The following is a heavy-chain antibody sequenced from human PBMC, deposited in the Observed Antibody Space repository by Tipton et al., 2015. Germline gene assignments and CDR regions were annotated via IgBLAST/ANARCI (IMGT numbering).Heavy chain of an antibody. V-gene: IGHV4-31*03. CDR1: GGSIGGGYY. Sequence: TLSLTCTVSGGSIGGGYYWRLRRPYPGKGLGGICFVYYSGYTNYNPSLTSRLTISVDTSRNQFSLHLKSVTAADTAVYYCARDKTFEAFDIWGQGTKVTVSS. J-gene: IGHJ3*02. CDR3: ARDKTFEAFDI. CDR2: VYYSGYT. D-gene: IGHD2/OR15-2a*01.